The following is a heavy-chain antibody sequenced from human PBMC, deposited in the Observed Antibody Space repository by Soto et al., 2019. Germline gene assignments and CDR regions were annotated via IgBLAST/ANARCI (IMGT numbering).Heavy chain of an antibody. D-gene: IGHD1-26*01. CDR2: IWYDGSNK. Sequence: GGSLRLSWAASGFTFSSYGMHWVRQAPGKGLEWVAVIWYDGSNKYYADSVKGRFTISRDNSKNTLYLQMNSLRAEDTAVYYCARRGSGSYYVDYWGQGTPVTVSS. J-gene: IGHJ4*02. CDR1: GFTFSSYG. V-gene: IGHV3-33*01. CDR3: ARRGSGSYYVDY.